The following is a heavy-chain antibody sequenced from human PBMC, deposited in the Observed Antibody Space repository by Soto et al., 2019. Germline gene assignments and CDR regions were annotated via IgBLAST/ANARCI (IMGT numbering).Heavy chain of an antibody. CDR2: IYPGDSDT. Sequence: GESLKISCKGSGYTFTNYWIGWVRQMPGKGLEWMGIIYPGDSDTKYNPSFQGQVTISADKSITTTYLRWTSLKASDTAIYYCAASIFYYGMDVWGQGTSVTVSS. CDR3: AASIFYYGMDV. CDR1: GYTFTNYW. J-gene: IGHJ6*02. V-gene: IGHV5-51*01.